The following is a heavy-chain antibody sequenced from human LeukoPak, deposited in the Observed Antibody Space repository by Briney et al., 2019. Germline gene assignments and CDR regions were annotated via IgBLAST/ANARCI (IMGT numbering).Heavy chain of an antibody. CDR1: GFTFSSYG. J-gene: IGHJ4*02. CDR3: AKPYGADCGGDCYFDY. Sequence: GGSLRLSCAASGFTFSSYGMSWVRQAPGKGLEWVSAISGSGGSTYYADSVKGRFTISRDNSKNTLHLQMSRLRAEDTALYYCAKPYGADCGGDCYFDYWGQGTLVSVSS. V-gene: IGHV3-23*01. D-gene: IGHD2-21*02. CDR2: ISGSGGST.